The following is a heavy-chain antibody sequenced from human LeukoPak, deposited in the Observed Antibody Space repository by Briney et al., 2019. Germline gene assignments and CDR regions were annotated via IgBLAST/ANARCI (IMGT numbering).Heavy chain of an antibody. Sequence: PSETLSLTCAVYGGSFSGYYWSWIRQPPGKGLEWIGEINHSGSTNYNPSLKSRVTISVGTSKNQFSLKLSSVTAADTAVYYCARVRNYIGYWGQGTLVTVSS. J-gene: IGHJ4*02. CDR2: INHSGST. D-gene: IGHD3-10*01. CDR3: ARVRNYIGY. CDR1: GGSFSGYY. V-gene: IGHV4-34*01.